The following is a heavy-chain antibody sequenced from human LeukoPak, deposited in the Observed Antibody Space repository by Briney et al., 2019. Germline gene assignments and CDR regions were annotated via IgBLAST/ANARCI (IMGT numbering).Heavy chain of an antibody. CDR1: GFTFSNYG. CDR2: IWYDGTNK. D-gene: IGHD3-10*01. V-gene: IGHV3-33*06. Sequence: GGSLRLSCAASGFTFSNYGMHWVRQAPGKGLEWVAVIWYDGTNKFYADSVKGRFTISRDNARSKLYLQMDTLRAEDTAVYYCAKGDGSNNYYMDVWGKGTTVTVSS. CDR3: AKGDGSNNYYMDV. J-gene: IGHJ6*03.